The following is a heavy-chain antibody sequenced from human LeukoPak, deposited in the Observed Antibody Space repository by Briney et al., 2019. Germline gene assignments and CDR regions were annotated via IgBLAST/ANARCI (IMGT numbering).Heavy chain of an antibody. CDR3: ARNFGGGDSSGPYY. V-gene: IGHV3-7*03. CDR1: GFTFSSYW. D-gene: IGHD3-22*01. Sequence: GGSLRLSCAASGFTFSSYWMSWVRQAPGKGLEGVANIKQDGSEKYYVDSVKGRFTISRDNAKNSLYLQMNSLRAEDTALYYCARNFGGGDSSGPYYWGQGTLVTVSS. J-gene: IGHJ4*02. CDR2: IKQDGSEK.